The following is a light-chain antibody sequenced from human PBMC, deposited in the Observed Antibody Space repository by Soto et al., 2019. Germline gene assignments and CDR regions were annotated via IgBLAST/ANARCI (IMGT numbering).Light chain of an antibody. V-gene: IGKV3-11*01. CDR1: QSVSSY. CDR2: DAS. CDR3: QQRSSWPPVT. J-gene: IGKJ1*01. Sequence: EIVLTQSPATLPLSPGERATLSCRASQSVSSYLAWYQHKPGQAPRLLIYDASNRATGIPARFSGSGSGTDFNLTISSLEPDDFAVYYCQQRSSWPPVTFGQGTKVEIK.